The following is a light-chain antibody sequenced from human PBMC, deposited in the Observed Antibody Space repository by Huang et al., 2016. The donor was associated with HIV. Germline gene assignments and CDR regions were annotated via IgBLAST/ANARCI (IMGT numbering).Light chain of an antibody. CDR3: HQSSSLPYT. V-gene: IGKV6-21*02. CDR2: YAP. CDR1: KNIGNS. J-gene: IGKJ2*01. Sequence: EIVLTQSPDFQSVTPKDKILITCRARKNIGNSVHWYKQKPDQSPQLLIKYAPQTISGVPSRFSGSGSGTDFTLTINTPEAGDAATYYCHQSSSLPYTFGQGTKLEIK.